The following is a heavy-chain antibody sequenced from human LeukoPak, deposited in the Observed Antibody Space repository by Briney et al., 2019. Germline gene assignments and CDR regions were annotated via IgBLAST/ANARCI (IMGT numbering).Heavy chain of an antibody. J-gene: IGHJ4*02. CDR3: AKGRPPGGGYVAHFDY. D-gene: IGHD5-12*01. CDR2: ISGSGGST. Sequence: PGGSLRLSCAASGFTFSSYWMHWVRQARGKGLEWVSAISGSGGSTYYADSVKGRFTISRDNSKNTLYLQMNSLRAEDTAVYYCAKGRPPGGGYVAHFDYWGQGTLVTVSS. CDR1: GFTFSSYW. V-gene: IGHV3-23*01.